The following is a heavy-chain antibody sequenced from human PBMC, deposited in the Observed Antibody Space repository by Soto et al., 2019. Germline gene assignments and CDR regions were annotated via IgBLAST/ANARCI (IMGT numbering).Heavy chain of an antibody. J-gene: IGHJ5*02. V-gene: IGHV3-21*01. D-gene: IGHD1-1*01. CDR1: GFTFSSYS. CDR2: ISSSSSYV. Sequence: EVQLVESGGGLVKPGGSLRLSCAASGFTFSSYSMNWVRQAPGKGLEWVSSISSSSSYVYYADSVKGRFTISRDNAKTSLYLQMNSLRAEDTAVYYCARALERRGGWFDPWGQGTLVTVSS. CDR3: ARALERRGGWFDP.